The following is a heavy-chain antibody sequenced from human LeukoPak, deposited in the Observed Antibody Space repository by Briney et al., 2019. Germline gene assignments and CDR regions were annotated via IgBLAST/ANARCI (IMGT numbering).Heavy chain of an antibody. J-gene: IGHJ6*03. CDR1: GFTFSSYE. V-gene: IGHV3-48*03. Sequence: PGGSLRLSCAASGFTFSSYEMNWLRQAPGKGLDWVSYISSSGSTIYYADSVKGRFTISRDNAKNSLYLQMNSLRAEDTAVYYCARRVGATTTYYYYYYMDVWGKGTTVTVSS. D-gene: IGHD1-26*01. CDR3: ARRVGATTTYYYYYYMDV. CDR2: ISSSGSTI.